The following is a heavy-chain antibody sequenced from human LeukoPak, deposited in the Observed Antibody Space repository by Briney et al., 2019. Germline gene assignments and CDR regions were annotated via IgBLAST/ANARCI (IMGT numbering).Heavy chain of an antibody. Sequence: GGSLRLSCAASGFTFSSYSMNWVRQAPGKGLEWVSAISGSGGSTYYADSVKGRFTISRDNSKNTLYLQMNSLRAEDTAVYYCAKAGYSSGWYDGRFDYWGQGTLVTVSS. D-gene: IGHD6-19*01. V-gene: IGHV3-23*01. J-gene: IGHJ4*02. CDR2: ISGSGGST. CDR3: AKAGYSSGWYDGRFDY. CDR1: GFTFSSYS.